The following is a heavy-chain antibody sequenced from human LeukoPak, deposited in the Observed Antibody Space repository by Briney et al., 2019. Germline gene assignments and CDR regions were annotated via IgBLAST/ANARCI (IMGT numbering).Heavy chain of an antibody. V-gene: IGHV4-59*01. CDR2: IYYSGST. CDR3: ARSDSSGWSSDFDY. Sequence: PSETLSLTCTVSGGSISSYYWSWIRQPPGKGLEWIGYIYYSGSTNYNPSLKSRVTISVDTSKNQFSLKLSSVTAADTAVYYCARSDSSGWSSDFDYWGQGTLVTVSS. CDR1: GGSISSYY. D-gene: IGHD6-19*01. J-gene: IGHJ4*02.